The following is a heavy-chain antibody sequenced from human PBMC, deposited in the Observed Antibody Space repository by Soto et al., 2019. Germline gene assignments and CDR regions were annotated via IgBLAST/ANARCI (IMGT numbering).Heavy chain of an antibody. CDR2: ISSYGADR. J-gene: IGHJ4*02. D-gene: IGHD6-19*01. CDR3: VKEGYMRSDWYGQFDY. CDR1: GFTFNSYA. Sequence: GGSLRLSCSASGFTFNSYAMHWVRQAPGKGLEFVSAISSYGADRYYADSVKGRFAISRDNSKNTLYLQMSSLRAEDTVLYYCVKEGYMRSDWYGQFDYWGQGALVTVSS. V-gene: IGHV3-64D*06.